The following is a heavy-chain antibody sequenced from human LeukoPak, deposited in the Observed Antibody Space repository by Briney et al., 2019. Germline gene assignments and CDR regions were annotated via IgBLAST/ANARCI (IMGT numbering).Heavy chain of an antibody. D-gene: IGHD3-3*01. CDR1: GYSISSGYY. V-gene: IGHV4-38-2*02. CDR2: IYHSGST. Sequence: SETLSLTCTVSGYSISSGYYWGWIRQPPGKGLGWIGSIYHSGSTYYNPSLRSLVTISVDTSKNQFSLKLSSVTAADTAVYYCARERRFLEWLFRRPAAFDIWGQGTMVTVSS. CDR3: ARERRFLEWLFRRPAAFDI. J-gene: IGHJ3*02.